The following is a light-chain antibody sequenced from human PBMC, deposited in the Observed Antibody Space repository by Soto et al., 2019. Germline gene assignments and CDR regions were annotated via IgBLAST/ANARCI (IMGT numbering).Light chain of an antibody. J-gene: IGKJ1*01. CDR1: QGISSW. Sequence: DIQRTQSPSSVSASVGDRFTITCLASQGISSWLAWYQQKPGKAPKLLIYKASTLKSGVPSRFSGSGSGTEFTLTISSLQPDDFATYYCQPYNSYSEAFGPGTKVDIK. CDR2: KAS. V-gene: IGKV1-5*03. CDR3: QPYNSYSEA.